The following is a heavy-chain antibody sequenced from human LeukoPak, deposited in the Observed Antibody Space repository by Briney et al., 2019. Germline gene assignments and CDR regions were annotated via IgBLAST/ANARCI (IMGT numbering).Heavy chain of an antibody. D-gene: IGHD1-26*01. CDR3: AKEYESPYSGSYYFDY. V-gene: IGHV3-23*01. CDR1: GFTFSSYA. CDR2: ISGSGGST. Sequence: GSLRLSCAASGFTFSSYAMSWVRQAPGKGLEWVSAISGSGGSTYYADSVRGRFTISRDNSKNTLYLQMNSLRAEDTAVYYCAKEYESPYSGSYYFDYWGQGTLVTVSS. J-gene: IGHJ4*02.